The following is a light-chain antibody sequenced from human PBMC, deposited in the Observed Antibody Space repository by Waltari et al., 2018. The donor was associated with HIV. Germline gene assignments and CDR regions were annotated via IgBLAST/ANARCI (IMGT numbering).Light chain of an antibody. CDR2: RND. Sequence: HSVLTQPPSASGTPGQRVTISCSGSSSNIGSNDVDWYQQLPGTAPKLLIYRNDQRPPGVPDRFSGTKSGTSASLAISGLRSEDETDYYCSAWDDGLDGLLVFGGGTKLTVL. CDR1: SSNIGSND. J-gene: IGLJ3*02. V-gene: IGLV1-47*01. CDR3: SAWDDGLDGLLV.